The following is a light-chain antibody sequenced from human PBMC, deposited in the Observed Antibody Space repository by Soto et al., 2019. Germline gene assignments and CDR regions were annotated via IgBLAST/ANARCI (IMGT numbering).Light chain of an antibody. V-gene: IGLV2-14*01. CDR2: EVS. Sequence: QSALTQPASVSGSPGQSITISCTGTSRDVGGYNYVSWHQQHPGKAPKVIITEVSNRPSGVSKSFSGSNSGNTDSLTISGLQDEDEAYYYCCSYVNYNTFVIFGGGTKLTVL. CDR1: SRDVGGYNY. CDR3: CSYVNYNTFVI. J-gene: IGLJ2*01.